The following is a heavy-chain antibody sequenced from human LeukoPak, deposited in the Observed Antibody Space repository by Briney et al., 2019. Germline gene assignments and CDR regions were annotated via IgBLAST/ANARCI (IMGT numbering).Heavy chain of an antibody. Sequence: SETLSLTCTVSGGSISSYYWSWIRQPPGKGLEWIGYIYYSGSTNYNPSLKSRVTISVDTSKNQFSLKLSSVTAADTAVYYCARQSYSRDGYNYGAFDIWGQGTMVTVSS. CDR2: IYYSGST. CDR1: GGSISSYY. D-gene: IGHD5-24*01. CDR3: ARQSYSRDGYNYGAFDI. J-gene: IGHJ3*02. V-gene: IGHV4-59*08.